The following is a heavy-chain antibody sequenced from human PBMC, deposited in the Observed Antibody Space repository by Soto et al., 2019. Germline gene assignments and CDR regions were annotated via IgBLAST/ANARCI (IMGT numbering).Heavy chain of an antibody. CDR2: ISWNSGSI. CDR3: ARGGNVGDY. Sequence: EVQLVESGGGLVQPGRSLRLSCAASGFTFDDYAMHWVRQAPGKGLEWVSGISWNSGSIGYADSVKGRFTISRDNAKNSLYLQMNSLRAEDTAVYYCARGGNVGDYWGQGTLVTVSS. CDR1: GFTFDDYA. D-gene: IGHD1-1*01. J-gene: IGHJ4*02. V-gene: IGHV3-9*01.